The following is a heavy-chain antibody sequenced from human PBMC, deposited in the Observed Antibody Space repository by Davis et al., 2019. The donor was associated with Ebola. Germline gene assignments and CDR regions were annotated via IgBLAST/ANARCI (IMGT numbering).Heavy chain of an antibody. J-gene: IGHJ4*02. CDR2: MNPNSGNT. Sequence: ASVKVSCKASGGTFSSYAINWVRQATGQGLEWMGWMNPNSGNTGYAQKFQGRVTMTRNTSISTAYMELSSLRSEDTAVYYCARGLILYSSSAVWDYWGQGTLVTVSS. V-gene: IGHV1-8*02. CDR1: GGTFSSYA. CDR3: ARGLILYSSSAVWDY. D-gene: IGHD6-6*01.